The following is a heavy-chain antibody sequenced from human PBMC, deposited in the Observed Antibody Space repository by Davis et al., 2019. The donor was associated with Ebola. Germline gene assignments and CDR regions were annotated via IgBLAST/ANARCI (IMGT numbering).Heavy chain of an antibody. V-gene: IGHV3-30-3*01. J-gene: IGHJ6*02. CDR3: ARDHISSPHSGSTDV. D-gene: IGHD3-10*01. CDR1: GFTFSSYA. Sequence: PGGSLRLSCAASGFTFSSYAMHWVRQAPGKGLEWVAVISYDGSNKYYADSVKGRFTISRDKSKNTLYLQMNSLRAEDTAVYYCARDHISSPHSGSTDVWGQGTTVTVSS. CDR2: ISYDGSNK.